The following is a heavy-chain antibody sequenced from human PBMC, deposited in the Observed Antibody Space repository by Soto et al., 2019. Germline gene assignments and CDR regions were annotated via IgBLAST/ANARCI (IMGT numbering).Heavy chain of an antibody. Sequence: ASVKVSCKASGYTFTSYGISWVRQAPGQGLEWMGWISAYNGNTNYAQKLQGRVTMTTDTSTSTAYMELRSLRSDDTAVYYCARDQLLWLGELFWFDHWAQGTLVTVSS. CDR1: GYTFTSYG. J-gene: IGHJ5*02. CDR3: ARDQLLWLGELFWFDH. CDR2: ISAYNGNT. D-gene: IGHD3-10*01. V-gene: IGHV1-18*01.